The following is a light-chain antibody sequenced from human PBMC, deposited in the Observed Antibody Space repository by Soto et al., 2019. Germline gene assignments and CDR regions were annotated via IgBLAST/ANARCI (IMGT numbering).Light chain of an antibody. CDR3: EYYGSSIT. Sequence: EIVLTQSPGTLSLSPGERVTLSCRASQSISNNHLAWYQQKPGQAPRLLIHGTSNRATGIPDRFSGSGSGTGFTLTFSRLEPEDFAVYYCEYYGSSITFGGGTKVDSK. CDR1: QSISNNH. V-gene: IGKV3-20*01. J-gene: IGKJ4*01. CDR2: GTS.